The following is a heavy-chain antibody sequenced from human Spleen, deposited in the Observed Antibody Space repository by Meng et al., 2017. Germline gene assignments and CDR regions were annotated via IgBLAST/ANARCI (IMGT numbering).Heavy chain of an antibody. D-gene: IGHD4-11*01. CDR3: ARGPTTMAHDFDY. CDR1: GGSISSSSYY. Sequence: QLPRMKSGPWLVRPSETLSLTVTGSGGSISSSSYYWGWIRQPPGKGLEWIGEINHSGSTNYNPSLESRATISVDTSQNNLSLKLSSVTAADSAVYYCARGPTTMAHDFDYWGQGTLVTVSS. CDR2: INHSGST. J-gene: IGHJ4*02. V-gene: IGHV4-39*02.